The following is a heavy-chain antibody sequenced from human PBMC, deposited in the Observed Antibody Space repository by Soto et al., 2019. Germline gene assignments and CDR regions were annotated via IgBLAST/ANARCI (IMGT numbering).Heavy chain of an antibody. CDR1: GYSISNGYYT. V-gene: IGHV4-30-4*01. Sequence: QVQLQESGPGLVEPSQTLSLTCTVSGYSISNGYYTWSWIRQPPGKDLEWIGHIYNSVNTYSNPSLKSRVTISADTSKTQFSLKLSSVTAADTAVYYCARGPSGDKVDYWGQGTLVTVSS. CDR2: IYNSVNT. D-gene: IGHD3-10*01. J-gene: IGHJ4*02. CDR3: ARGPSGDKVDY.